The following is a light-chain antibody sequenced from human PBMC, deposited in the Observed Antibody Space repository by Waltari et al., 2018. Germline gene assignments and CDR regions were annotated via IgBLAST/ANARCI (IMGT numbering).Light chain of an antibody. CDR2: GAS. CDR3: QQYNNWPPWT. CDR1: QSVRSN. V-gene: IGKV3-15*01. J-gene: IGKJ1*01. Sequence: EIVMTQSPVTLSVSPGERATLSCRASQSVRSNVAWYQQKPGQAPRLLIYGASTRATGIPARFSGSGSGTEFTLTISSLQSEDFAVYYCQQYNNWPPWTFGQGTKVEVK.